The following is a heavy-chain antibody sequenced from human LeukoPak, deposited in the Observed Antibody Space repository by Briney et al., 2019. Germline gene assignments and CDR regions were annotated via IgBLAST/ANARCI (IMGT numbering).Heavy chain of an antibody. CDR1: GFTFSSYG. Sequence: GRSLRLSCAASGFTFSSYGMHWVRQAPGKGLEWVAVIWYDGSNKYYADSVKGRFTISRDNSKNTLYLQMNSLRAEDTAVYYRARDRGYCSGGSCYSSGSSTFDYWGQGTLVTVSS. J-gene: IGHJ4*02. CDR2: IWYDGSNK. D-gene: IGHD2-15*01. V-gene: IGHV3-33*01. CDR3: ARDRGYCSGGSCYSSGSSTFDY.